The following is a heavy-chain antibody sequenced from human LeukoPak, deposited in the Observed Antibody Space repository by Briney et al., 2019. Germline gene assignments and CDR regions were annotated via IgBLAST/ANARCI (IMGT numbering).Heavy chain of an antibody. V-gene: IGHV1-2*02. D-gene: IGHD4-11*01. CDR1: GYTFTAYY. CDR2: INPNSGGT. Sequence: GAPVKVSCKASGYTFTAYYIHWVRQVPGQGLQWMGWINPNSGGTNYPQKFQGRVTMTADTSISTAYMELSSLRSDDTAVYFCARDAIVRDYSYSDYWGQGTLVTVSS. J-gene: IGHJ4*02. CDR3: ARDAIVRDYSYSDY.